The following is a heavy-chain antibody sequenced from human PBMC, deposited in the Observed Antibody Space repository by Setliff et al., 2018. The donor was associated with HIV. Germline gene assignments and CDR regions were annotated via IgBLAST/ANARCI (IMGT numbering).Heavy chain of an antibody. CDR3: AKDGYSSSWYVISGSFDY. CDR2: VYYSGIT. CDR1: GGSISSSSYY. V-gene: IGHV4-39*07. J-gene: IGHJ4*02. D-gene: IGHD6-13*01. Sequence: SETLSLTCIVSGGSISSSSYYWGWIRQPPGKGLEWIGTVYYSGITYYNPSLKSRVTISVDTSENQFSLELSSVTAADSAVYYCAKDGYSSSWYVISGSFDYWGQGILVTVSS.